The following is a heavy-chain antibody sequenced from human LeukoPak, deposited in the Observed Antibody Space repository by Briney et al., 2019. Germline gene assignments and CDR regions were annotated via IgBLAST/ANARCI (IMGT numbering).Heavy chain of an antibody. CDR1: GGSFSGYY. CDR3: ARGYSSSWNGGDFDY. D-gene: IGHD6-13*01. J-gene: IGHJ4*02. CDR2: INHSGST. V-gene: IGHV4-34*01. Sequence: SETLSLTRAVYGGSFSGYYWSWIRQPPGKGLEWIGEINHSGSTNYNPSLKSRVTISVDTSKNQVSLKLSSVTAADTAVYYCARGYSSSWNGGDFDYWGQGTLVTVSS.